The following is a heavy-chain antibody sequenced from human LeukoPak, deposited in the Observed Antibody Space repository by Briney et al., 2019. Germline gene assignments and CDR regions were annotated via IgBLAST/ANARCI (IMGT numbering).Heavy chain of an antibody. CDR1: GGSISSSNW. CDR2: IYHSGST. CDR3: ARVNIVGATYYFDY. D-gene: IGHD1-26*01. Sequence: SETLSLTCAVSGGSISSSNWWSWVRQPPGKGLEWIGEIYHSGSTYYNPSLKSRVTISVDTSKNQFSLKLSSVTAADTAVYYCARVNIVGATYYFDYWGQGTLVTVSS. J-gene: IGHJ4*02. V-gene: IGHV4-4*02.